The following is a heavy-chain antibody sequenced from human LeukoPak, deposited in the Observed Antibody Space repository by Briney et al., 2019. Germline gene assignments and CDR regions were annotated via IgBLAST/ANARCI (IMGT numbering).Heavy chain of an antibody. CDR2: ISGSNSYI. V-gene: IGHV3-21*04. J-gene: IGHJ2*01. CDR1: GFTFNSYS. CDR3: AKDLSGYGPYWYFDL. Sequence: GGSLRLSCAASGFTFNSYSMNWVRQAPGKGLEWVSSISGSNSYIYYADSMKGRFTISRDNSKNTLYLQMNNLRAEDSAVYYCAKDLSGYGPYWYFDLWGRGTLVTVSS. D-gene: IGHD6-25*01.